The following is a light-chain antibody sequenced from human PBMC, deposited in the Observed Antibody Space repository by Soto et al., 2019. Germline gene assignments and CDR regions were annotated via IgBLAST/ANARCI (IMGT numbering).Light chain of an antibody. CDR2: KAS. CDR3: QQYYSNPT. V-gene: IGKV1-5*03. CDR1: ESISIW. J-gene: IGKJ1*01. Sequence: DIQMTQSPSTLSASVGDTVTITCRASESISIWLAWYQQKPGKAPNLLIYKASTVESRVPSRFSGSGSGTDFTLTISSLQAEDVAVYYCQQYYSNPTFGQGTKVDIK.